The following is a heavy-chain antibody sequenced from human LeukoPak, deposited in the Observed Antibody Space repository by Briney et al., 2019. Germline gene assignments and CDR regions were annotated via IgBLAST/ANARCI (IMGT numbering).Heavy chain of an antibody. V-gene: IGHV1-69*05. CDR2: IIPIFGTA. D-gene: IGHD3-10*01. CDR3: ARGGLSLVRVVIMWFEP. J-gene: IGHJ5*02. Sequence: SVRVSCKASGGTFSSYAIGWVRQAPGQGLEWMGGIIPIFGTANYAQKFQGRVTITTDESTSTAYMELNSLRSEDTAVYYCARGGLSLVRVVIMWFEPWAQGTVDTVSS. CDR1: GGTFSSYA.